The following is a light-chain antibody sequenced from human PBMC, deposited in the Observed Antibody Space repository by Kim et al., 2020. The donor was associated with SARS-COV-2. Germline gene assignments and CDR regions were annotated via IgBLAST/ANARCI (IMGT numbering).Light chain of an antibody. CDR3: SSYSSRSTFL. CDR1: GSHVGDYSR. V-gene: IGLV2-18*02. CDR2: EVN. Sequence: VTISCTGTGSHVGDYSRVSWYQQPPGTAPKLIIYEVNNRPSGVPDRFSGSKSGNTASLTISGLQAEDEADYYCSSYSSRSTFLFGGGTQLTVL. J-gene: IGLJ2*01.